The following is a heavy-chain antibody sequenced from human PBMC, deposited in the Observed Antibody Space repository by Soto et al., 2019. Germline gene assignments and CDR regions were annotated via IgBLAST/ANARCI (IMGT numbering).Heavy chain of an antibody. CDR2: ITGTSVRT. V-gene: IGHV3-23*01. CDR3: VKLRGWLAVGANSGMDFDS. Sequence: EVQLLESGGGLVQPGGSLRLSCAASGLTFSTYAMSWVRQAPGKGLERVSGITGTSVRTSYAYSVQGPFTISRDNSKNSLFLQLHSWKAEDSALYYCVKLRGWLAVGANSGMDFDSWGQGTLVTVSS. CDR1: GLTFSTYA. D-gene: IGHD1-26*01. J-gene: IGHJ4*02.